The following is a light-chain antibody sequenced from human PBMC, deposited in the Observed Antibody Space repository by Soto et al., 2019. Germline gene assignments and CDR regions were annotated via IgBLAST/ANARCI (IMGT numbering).Light chain of an antibody. J-gene: IGLJ2*01. CDR1: SGHSSYA. CDR3: QTWGTGIHVV. V-gene: IGLV4-69*01. Sequence: QLVLTQSPSASASLGASVKLTCTLSSGHSSYAIAWHQQQPEKGPRYLMKLDSDGSHTKGDAIPDRFSGSSSGAERYLTIPRLQAEGGAGLFCQTWGTGIHVVFGGGTKLTVL. CDR2: LDSDGSH.